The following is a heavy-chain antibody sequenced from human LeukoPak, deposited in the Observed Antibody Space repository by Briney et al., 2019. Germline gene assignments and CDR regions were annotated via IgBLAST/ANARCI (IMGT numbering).Heavy chain of an antibody. CDR2: ISSSSSYI. CDR3: ARARNLQLPLDY. Sequence: GGSLRLSCAASGFTFSSYSMNWVRQAPGKGLEWVSSISSSSSYIYYADSVKGRFTISRDNAKNSLYLQMNSLRAEDTAVYYCARARNLQLPLDYWGQGTLVTVSS. CDR1: GFTFSSYS. D-gene: IGHD1-14*01. V-gene: IGHV3-21*01. J-gene: IGHJ4*02.